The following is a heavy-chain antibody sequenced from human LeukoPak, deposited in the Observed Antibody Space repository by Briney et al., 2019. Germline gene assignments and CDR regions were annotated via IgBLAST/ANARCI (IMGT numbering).Heavy chain of an antibody. V-gene: IGHV3-21*01. D-gene: IGHD1-1*01. CDR1: GFTFSSYS. Sequence: GGSLRLSCAAYGFTFSSYSMNWVRQAPGKGLEWVSFISGSSSYIYNADSVKGRFTISRDNSKNTLYRQMNSLRAEDTAVYYCARGRDWNPDYWGQGTLVTVSS. CDR2: ISGSSSYI. CDR3: ARGRDWNPDY. J-gene: IGHJ4*02.